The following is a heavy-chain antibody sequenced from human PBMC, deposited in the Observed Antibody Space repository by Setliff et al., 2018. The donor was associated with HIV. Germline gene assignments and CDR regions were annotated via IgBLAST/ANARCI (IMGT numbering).Heavy chain of an antibody. V-gene: IGHV3-48*01. J-gene: IGHJ4*02. CDR2: ISATGTTV. D-gene: IGHD1-26*01. Sequence: PGGPLRLSCVGSGFVFSDQSLHWVRQAPGEGLEWVSYISATGTTVSYADSVRGRFIIARDSVRHVLYLQMKSLRVEDTALYYCARDQLRIPERWDFDFWGQGTLVTVSS. CDR3: ARDQLRIPERWDFDF. CDR1: GFVFSDQS.